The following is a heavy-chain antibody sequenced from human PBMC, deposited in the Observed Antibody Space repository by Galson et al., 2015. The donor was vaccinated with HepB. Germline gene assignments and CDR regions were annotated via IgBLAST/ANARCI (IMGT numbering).Heavy chain of an antibody. V-gene: IGHV3-33*01. D-gene: IGHD4-17*01. CDR2: IWYDGSNK. CDR1: GFTFSSYG. Sequence: SLRLSCAASGFTFSSYGMHWVRQAPGKGLEWVAVIWYDGSNKYYADSVKGRFTISRDNSKNTLYLQMNSLRAGDTAVYYCARAPTVTTSLYYYYGMDVWGQGTTVTVSS. CDR3: ARAPTVTTSLYYYYGMDV. J-gene: IGHJ6*02.